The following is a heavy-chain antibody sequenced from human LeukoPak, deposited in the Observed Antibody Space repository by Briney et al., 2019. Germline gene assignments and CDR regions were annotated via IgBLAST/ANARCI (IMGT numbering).Heavy chain of an antibody. CDR1: GGSFSGYY. J-gene: IGHJ4*02. V-gene: IGHV4-34*01. CDR2: INHSGSP. D-gene: IGHD5-12*01. Sequence: PSETLSLTCAVYGGSFSGYYWNWIRQPPGKGLEWIGEINHSGSPNYNPSLKSRVTISVETSKNQFSLKLSSVTAADTAVYYCARERVATIYFDYWGQGTLVTVSS. CDR3: ARERVATIYFDY.